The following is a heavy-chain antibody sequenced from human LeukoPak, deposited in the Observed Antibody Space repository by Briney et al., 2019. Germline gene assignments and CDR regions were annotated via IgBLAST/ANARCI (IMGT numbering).Heavy chain of an antibody. J-gene: IGHJ6*02. CDR3: GGEFSSSPASMDV. CDR1: GFTFSLYS. CDR2: ISSSSSYI. D-gene: IGHD6-13*01. V-gene: IGHV3-21*01. Sequence: GGSLRLSCAASGFTFSLYSINWVRQAPGKGLEWVSSISSSSSYIYYADSLKGRFTISRDNAKNSLYLQMNSLRAEDTAVYYCGGEFSSSPASMDVWGQGATVAVSS.